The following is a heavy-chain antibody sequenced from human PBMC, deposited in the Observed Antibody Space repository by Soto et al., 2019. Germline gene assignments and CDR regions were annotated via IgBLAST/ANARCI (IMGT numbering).Heavy chain of an antibody. Sequence: SXTLSLTCTVSGGSISSYYWSWIRQPPVKGLEWIGYIYYSGSTNYNPSLKSRVTISVDTSKNQFSLKLSSVTAADTAVYYCARALYYYGSGSYYPDYWGQGTLVTVSS. CDR1: GGSISSYY. J-gene: IGHJ4*02. CDR3: ARALYYYGSGSYYPDY. V-gene: IGHV4-59*01. D-gene: IGHD3-10*01. CDR2: IYYSGST.